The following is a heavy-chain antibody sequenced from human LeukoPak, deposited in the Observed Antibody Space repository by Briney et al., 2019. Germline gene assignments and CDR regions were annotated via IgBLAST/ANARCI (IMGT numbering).Heavy chain of an antibody. J-gene: IGHJ3*02. D-gene: IGHD3-22*01. CDR1: GGTFSSYA. V-gene: IGHV1-69*13. Sequence: GASVKVSCKASGGTFSSYAISWVRQAPGQGLEWMGGIIPIFGTANYAQKFQGRVTITADEPTSTAYMELSSLRSEDTAVYYCARAGDSSGPDAFDIWGQGTMVTVSS. CDR3: ARAGDSSGPDAFDI. CDR2: IIPIFGTA.